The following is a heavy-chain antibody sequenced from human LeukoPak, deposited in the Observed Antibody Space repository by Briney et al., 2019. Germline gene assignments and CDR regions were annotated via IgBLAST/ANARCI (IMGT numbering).Heavy chain of an antibody. CDR2: INHSGST. J-gene: IGHJ4*02. Sequence: PSETLSLXCAVYGGSFSGHYWSWIRQPPGKGLEWIGEINHSGSTNYNPSLRSRVTISVDTSKNQFSLKLSSVTAADTAVYYCARGQRRGIVVVPAAIRSFDYWGQGTLVTVSS. D-gene: IGHD2-2*02. V-gene: IGHV4-34*01. CDR3: ARGQRRGIVVVPAAIRSFDY. CDR1: GGSFSGHY.